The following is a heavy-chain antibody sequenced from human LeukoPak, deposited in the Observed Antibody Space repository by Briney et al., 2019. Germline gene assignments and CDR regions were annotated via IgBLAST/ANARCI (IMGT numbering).Heavy chain of an antibody. Sequence: SETLSLTCTVSGGSISSSSYYWGWIRQPPGKGLEWIGSIYSSGSTYYNPSLKSRVTISVDTSKNQFSLKLSSVTAADTAVYYCAREKHSYGPFDYWGQGTLVTVSS. CDR1: GGSISSSSYY. CDR2: IYSSGST. CDR3: AREKHSYGPFDY. J-gene: IGHJ4*02. D-gene: IGHD5-18*01. V-gene: IGHV4-39*07.